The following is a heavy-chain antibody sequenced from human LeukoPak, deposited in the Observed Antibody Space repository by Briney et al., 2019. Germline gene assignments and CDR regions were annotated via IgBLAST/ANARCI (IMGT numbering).Heavy chain of an antibody. CDR2: IYYSGST. D-gene: IGHD1-20*01. CDR1: GGSISSYY. CDR3: ARGQYNWRDY. Sequence: SETLSLTCTVSGGSISSYYWTWIRQPPGKGLEWIGSIYYSGSTNYNPSLESRVTISVDTSKNQFSLKLTSVTAADTAVYYCARGQYNWRDYWGQGTLVTVSS. J-gene: IGHJ4*02. V-gene: IGHV4-59*08.